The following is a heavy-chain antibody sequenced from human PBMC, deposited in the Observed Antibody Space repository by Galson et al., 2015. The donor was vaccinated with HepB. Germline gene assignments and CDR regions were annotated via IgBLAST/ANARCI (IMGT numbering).Heavy chain of an antibody. V-gene: IGHV3-30*19. CDR3: ARDPGILYGSGSYSVGVDYYYGMDV. D-gene: IGHD3-10*01. CDR1: GFTFSRYG. J-gene: IGHJ6*02. CDR2: ISYDGSNK. Sequence: SLRLSCAASGFTFSRYGMHWVRQAPGKGLEWVAVISYDGSNKYYADSVKGRFTISRDNSKNTLYLQMNSLRAEDTAVYYCARDPGILYGSGSYSVGVDYYYGMDVWGQGTTVTVSS.